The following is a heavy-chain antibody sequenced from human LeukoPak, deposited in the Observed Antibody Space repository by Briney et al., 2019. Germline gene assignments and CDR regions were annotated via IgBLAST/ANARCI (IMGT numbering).Heavy chain of an antibody. CDR1: GFTFSSYG. J-gene: IGHJ5*02. CDR2: IRYDGSNK. D-gene: IGHD4-11*01. CDR3: AKGSSPSYSNRNWFDP. V-gene: IGHV3-30*02. Sequence: GGSLRLSCAASGFTFSSYGMHWVRQAPGKGLEWVAFIRYDGSNKYYADSVKGRFTISRDNSKNTLYLQMNSLRAEDTAVYYCAKGSSPSYSNRNWFDPWGQGTLVTVSS.